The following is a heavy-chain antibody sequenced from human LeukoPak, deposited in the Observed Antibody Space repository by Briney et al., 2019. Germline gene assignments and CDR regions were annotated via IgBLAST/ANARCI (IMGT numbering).Heavy chain of an antibody. CDR2: ISGSGGST. V-gene: IGHV3-23*01. CDR1: GFTFSSYA. Sequence: GGSLRLSCAASGFTFSSYAMSWVRQAPGKGLEWVSAISGSGGSTYYAESVKGRFTISRDNSKNTLYLQMNSLRAEDTAVYYCAKISGDIVLMVYASYYFDYWGQGTLVTVSS. CDR3: AKISGDIVLMVYASYYFDY. J-gene: IGHJ4*02. D-gene: IGHD2-8*01.